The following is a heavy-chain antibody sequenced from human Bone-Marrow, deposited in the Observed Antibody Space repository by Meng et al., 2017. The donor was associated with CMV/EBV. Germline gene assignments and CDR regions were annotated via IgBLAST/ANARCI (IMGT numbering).Heavy chain of an antibody. CDR1: GFTFTYYT. V-gene: IGHV3-21*01. Sequence: GASLKISCAASGFTFTYYTMNWVRQAPGKGLEWVSSISSSGAGGYMYYADSVKGRFSVSRDNSKNTLYLQMNSLRAEDTAVYYCARGGSLGEQPLYWGQGTLVTVSS. D-gene: IGHD6-13*01. CDR3: ARGGSLGEQPLY. CDR2: ISSSGAGGYM. J-gene: IGHJ4*02.